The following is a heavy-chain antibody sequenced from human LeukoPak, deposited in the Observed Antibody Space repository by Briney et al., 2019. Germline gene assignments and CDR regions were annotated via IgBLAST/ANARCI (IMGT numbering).Heavy chain of an antibody. CDR1: GFTFSSHS. Sequence: GGSLRLSCAASGFTFSSHSMNWVRQAPGKGLEWVSSISSSSSYIYYADSVKGRFTISRDNAKNSLYLQMNSLRAEDTAVYYCARAPRYCSSTSCSGYWGQGTLVTVSS. CDR2: ISSSSSYI. J-gene: IGHJ4*02. D-gene: IGHD2-2*01. CDR3: ARAPRYCSSTSCSGY. V-gene: IGHV3-21*01.